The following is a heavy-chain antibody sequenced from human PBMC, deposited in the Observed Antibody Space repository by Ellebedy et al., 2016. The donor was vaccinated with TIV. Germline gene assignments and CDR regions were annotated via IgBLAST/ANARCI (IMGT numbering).Heavy chain of an antibody. J-gene: IGHJ3*02. CDR3: ARDMAWGNERVNDAFDI. CDR2: MSGSTITT. CDR1: GFSFSSYS. V-gene: IGHV3-48*04. D-gene: IGHD7-27*01. Sequence: GGSLRLSCAASGFSFSSYSMKWVRQAPGKGLEWVSYMSGSTITTYYADSVKGRFTISRDNAKNSLYLQMNGLGAEDTAVYFCARDMAWGNERVNDAFDIWGHGTLVTVSS.